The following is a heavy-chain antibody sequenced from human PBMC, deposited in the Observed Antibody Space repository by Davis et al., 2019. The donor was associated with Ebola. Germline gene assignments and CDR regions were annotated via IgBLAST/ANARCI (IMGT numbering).Heavy chain of an antibody. CDR1: GFTLTTYA. V-gene: IGHV1-3*01. Sequence: AASVKVSCKASGFTLTTYAIHWVRQAPGQRLEWMGWVHGGNGNTKYSQRFQGRVTITTDTSTSTAYMELRSLRSDDTAVYYCARALAPPNWFDPWGQGTLVTVSS. CDR3: ARALAPPNWFDP. CDR2: VHGGNGNT. J-gene: IGHJ5*02.